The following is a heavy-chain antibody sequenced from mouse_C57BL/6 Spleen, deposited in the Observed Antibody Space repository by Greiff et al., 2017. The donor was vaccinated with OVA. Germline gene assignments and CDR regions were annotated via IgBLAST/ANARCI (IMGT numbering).Heavy chain of an antibody. J-gene: IGHJ3*01. CDR1: GYTFTDYY. Sequence: VQLQQSGAELVRPGASVKLSCKASGYTFTDYYINWVKQRPGQGLEWIARLYPGSGNTYYNEKFKGKATLTAEKSSSTAYMQLSSLTSEDSAVYFCARSYDYEAWFAYWGQGTLVTVSA. D-gene: IGHD2-4*01. CDR2: LYPGSGNT. V-gene: IGHV1-76*01. CDR3: ARSYDYEAWFAY.